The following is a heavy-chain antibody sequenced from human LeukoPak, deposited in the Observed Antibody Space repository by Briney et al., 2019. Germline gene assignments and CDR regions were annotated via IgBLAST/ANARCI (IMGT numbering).Heavy chain of an antibody. V-gene: IGHV3-30*03. D-gene: IGHD6-19*01. CDR1: GFTFSSYG. J-gene: IGHJ4*02. Sequence: GGSLRLSCAASGFTFSSYGMHWVRQAPGKGLEWVAVISYDGSNKYYADSVKGRFTISRDNSKNTLYLQMNSLRAEDTAVYYCARAAVAAKFCFDYWGQGTLVTVSS. CDR2: ISYDGSNK. CDR3: ARAAVAAKFCFDY.